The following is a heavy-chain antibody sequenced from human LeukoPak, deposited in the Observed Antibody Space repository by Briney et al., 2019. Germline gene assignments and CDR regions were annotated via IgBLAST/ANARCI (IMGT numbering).Heavy chain of an antibody. D-gene: IGHD1-26*01. Sequence: PSETLSVNCTVSGGSISSSSYYWGWIRQPPGKGLEWIGSIYYSGSTYYNPSLKSRVTISVDTSKNQFSLKLSSVTAADTAVYYCARQSGATSRLYWFDPWGQGTLVTVSS. CDR1: GGSISSSSYY. CDR2: IYYSGST. J-gene: IGHJ5*02. V-gene: IGHV4-39*01. CDR3: ARQSGATSRLYWFDP.